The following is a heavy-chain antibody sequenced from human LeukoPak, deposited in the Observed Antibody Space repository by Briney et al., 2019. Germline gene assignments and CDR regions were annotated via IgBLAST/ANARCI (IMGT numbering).Heavy chain of an antibody. D-gene: IGHD3-22*01. J-gene: IGHJ4*02. V-gene: IGHV3-30-3*01. Sequence: PGGSLRLSCAASGFTFSSYAMHWVRQAPGKGLEWVAVISYDGSNKYYADSVKGRFTISRDNSKNTLYLQMKSLRAEDTAVCYCARTSGYYHTPFDYWGQGTLVTVSS. CDR2: ISYDGSNK. CDR3: ARTSGYYHTPFDY. CDR1: GFTFSSYA.